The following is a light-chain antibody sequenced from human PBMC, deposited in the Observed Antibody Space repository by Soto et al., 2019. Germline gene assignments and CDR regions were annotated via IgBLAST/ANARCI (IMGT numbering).Light chain of an antibody. CDR2: AAS. CDR3: QKYNSAPLT. J-gene: IGKJ4*01. CDR1: QFISSY. Sequence: IRMTQSPSSFSASTGYRFTITCRARQFISSYLACYQQKPGKIPNLLIYAASTLQAGVPSRFSGSGSGTDFTLTISSLQPEDVAAYYCQKYNSAPLTFGGGTKVHIK. V-gene: IGKV1-27*01.